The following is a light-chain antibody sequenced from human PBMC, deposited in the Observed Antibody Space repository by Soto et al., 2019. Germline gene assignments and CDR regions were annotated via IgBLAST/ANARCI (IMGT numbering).Light chain of an antibody. J-gene: IGKJ1*01. Sequence: IVMTQTPLASPVTAGQAASISCSSSQSLVHSDGNTYLSWFHQRQGQPPRXXIYKVSDRFSGVPDRFSGSGEGTDFTLTISRVEAEDVGVYYCMQGTQSHWTFGQGTKVDIK. CDR1: QSLVHSDGNTY. V-gene: IGKV2-24*01. CDR2: KVS. CDR3: MQGTQSHWT.